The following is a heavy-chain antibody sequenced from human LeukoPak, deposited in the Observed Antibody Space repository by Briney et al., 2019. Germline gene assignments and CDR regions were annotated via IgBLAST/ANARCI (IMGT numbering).Heavy chain of an antibody. V-gene: IGHV3-9*01. J-gene: IGHJ4*02. CDR2: ISWNSGSI. CDR1: GFTFASST. CDR3: AKDIEDTATTIDY. D-gene: IGHD5-18*01. Sequence: GGSLRLSCAASGFTFASSTMNWVRQAPGKGLEWVSGISWNSGSIGYADSVKGRFTISRDNAKNSLYLQMNSLRAEDTALYYCAKDIEDTATTIDYWGQGTLVTVSS.